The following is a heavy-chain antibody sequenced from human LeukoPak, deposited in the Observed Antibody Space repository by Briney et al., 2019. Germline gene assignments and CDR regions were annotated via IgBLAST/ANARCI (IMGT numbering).Heavy chain of an antibody. V-gene: IGHV3-9*01. CDR2: ISWNSGSI. Sequence: GGSLRLSCAASGFTFDDYAMHWVRQAPGKGLEWVSGISWNSGSIGYADSVKGRFTISRDNAKNSLYLQMNSLRAEDTALYYCAKGSGYGYEKFDYWGQGTLVTVSS. CDR3: AKGSGYGYEKFDY. J-gene: IGHJ4*02. D-gene: IGHD5-18*01. CDR1: GFTFDDYA.